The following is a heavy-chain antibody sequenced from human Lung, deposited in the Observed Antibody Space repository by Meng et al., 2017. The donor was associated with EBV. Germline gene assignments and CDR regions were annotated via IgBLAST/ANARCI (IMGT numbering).Heavy chain of an antibody. CDR3: VRGAYFDTSGFGGRFDF. V-gene: IGHV3-11*01. CDR1: GFNFNDHY. CDR2: ISRTGNTK. Sequence: QVQLVESGGGLVKPGGSLRLSCAASGFNFNDHYMTWIRQAPGKGLEWVAFISRTGNTKYYADSVKGRFSISRDNVKNSLFLQIHSLRGEDMAVYYCVRGAYFDTSGFGGRFDFWGQGTLVTVAS. J-gene: IGHJ4*02. D-gene: IGHD3-22*01.